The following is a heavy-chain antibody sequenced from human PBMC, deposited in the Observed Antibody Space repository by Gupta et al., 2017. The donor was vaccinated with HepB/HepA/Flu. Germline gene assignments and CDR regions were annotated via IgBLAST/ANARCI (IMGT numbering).Heavy chain of an antibody. CDR2: IKRDGSDI. Sequence: ELQLVESGRGWLEPGGSLTLACAASEFIYSNHCIRWVRQTPGKGLGWVASIKRDGSDISYVDSVRGRFTISRDNAKSSLYLQINSLRAEDTAVYFCARGPNYGDRTDYFDYWGQGTLVTVSS. V-gene: IGHV3-7*01. D-gene: IGHD4/OR15-4a*01. CDR3: ARGPNYGDRTDYFDY. J-gene: IGHJ4*02. CDR1: EFIYSNHC.